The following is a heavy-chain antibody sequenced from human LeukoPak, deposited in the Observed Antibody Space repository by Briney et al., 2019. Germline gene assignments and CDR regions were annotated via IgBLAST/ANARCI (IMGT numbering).Heavy chain of an antibody. CDR1: GGSISSGGHS. J-gene: IGHJ4*02. CDR3: ASPPDY. Sequence: SQTLSLTCTVSGGSISSGGHSWSWIRQHPGKGLEWIGYIYYGGSTYYNPSLESRVTISVDTSKNQFSLKLNSVTAADTAVYYCASPPDYWGQGTLVTVSS. CDR2: IYYGGST. V-gene: IGHV4-31*03.